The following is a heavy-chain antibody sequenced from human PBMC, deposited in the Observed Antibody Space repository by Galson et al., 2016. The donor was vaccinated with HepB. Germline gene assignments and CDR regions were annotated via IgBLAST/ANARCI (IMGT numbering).Heavy chain of an antibody. CDR1: GFSFSLNT. V-gene: IGHV3-30*04. Sequence: SLRLSCAASGFSFSLNTVHWVRQLPGKGLESVALISYTGSNEIYAESVKGRSQISRDNSKNTLYLQMNNLRGEDTAVYYCARSFRDFVFEGSLYGLDVWGQGTAVIVSS. J-gene: IGHJ6*02. D-gene: IGHD3-10*01. CDR2: ISYTGSNE. CDR3: ARSFRDFVFEGSLYGLDV.